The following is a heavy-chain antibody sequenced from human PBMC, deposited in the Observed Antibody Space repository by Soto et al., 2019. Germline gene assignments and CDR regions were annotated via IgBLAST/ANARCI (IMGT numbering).Heavy chain of an antibody. J-gene: IGHJ4*02. CDR2: ISYDGSDK. V-gene: IGHV3-30-3*01. Sequence: PGGSLRLSCAASGFTFSSYAMHWVRQAPGKGLEWVALISYDGSDKDYADTVKGRFTISRDNSRNTLFLQMNSLRAEDTAVYYCGRYYYKYYDSSGYYRSPAYWGQGTLVTVSS. CDR1: GFTFSSYA. D-gene: IGHD3-22*01. CDR3: GRYYYKYYDSSGYYRSPAY.